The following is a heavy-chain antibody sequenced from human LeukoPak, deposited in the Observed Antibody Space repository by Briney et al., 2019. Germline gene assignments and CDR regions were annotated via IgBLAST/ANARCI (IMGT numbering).Heavy chain of an antibody. CDR3: ARDSSGWYDH. CDR2: IYAGGTT. CDR1: GFTVSTNY. V-gene: IGHV3-53*01. D-gene: IGHD6-19*01. J-gene: IGHJ5*02. Sequence: PGGPLRLSCAASGFTVSTNYMSWVRQAPGRGLEWVSVIYAGGTTYYADSVRGRFTISRDNSKNTLYLQMNSLRDEDTAVYYCARDSSGWYDHWGQGTLVTVSS.